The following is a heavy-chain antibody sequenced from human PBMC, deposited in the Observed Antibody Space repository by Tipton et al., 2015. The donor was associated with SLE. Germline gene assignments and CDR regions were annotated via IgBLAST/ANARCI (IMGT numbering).Heavy chain of an antibody. D-gene: IGHD2-2*01. Sequence: QSGAEVKKPGSSVRVSCKASGGTFSSYVFSWVRQAPGQGLEWMGGIIPTFGAANYAQQFQGRVTLTTDESTSTAYMELSSLRSEDTAVYYCARSPDVVVVPAAKEYYYYMDVWGEGTTVTVSS. CDR1: GGTFSSYV. CDR3: ARSPDVVVVPAAKEYYYYMDV. CDR2: IIPTFGAA. V-gene: IGHV1-69*05. J-gene: IGHJ6*03.